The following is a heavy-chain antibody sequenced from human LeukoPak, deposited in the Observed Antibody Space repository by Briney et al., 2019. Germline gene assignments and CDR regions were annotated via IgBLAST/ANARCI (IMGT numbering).Heavy chain of an antibody. CDR2: ISSSGEST. CDR1: GFTFNSFA. J-gene: IGHJ4*02. CDR3: AKHRRDLLSYSLFDY. D-gene: IGHD1-26*01. V-gene: IGHV3-23*01. Sequence: TGGSLRLSCAASGFTFNSFAMSWVRQAPGKGLEWVSGISSSGESTYYVDSVKGRFTISRDNSKNTLYLRMSSLRAEETAPYYCAKHRRDLLSYSLFDYWGQGSLATVSS.